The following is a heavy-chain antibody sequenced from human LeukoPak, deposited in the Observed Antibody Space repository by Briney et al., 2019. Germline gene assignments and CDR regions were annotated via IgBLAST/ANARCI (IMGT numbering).Heavy chain of an antibody. CDR2: ISAYNGNT. CDR1: GYTFTSYG. D-gene: IGHD6-19*01. Sequence: ASVKVSCKASGYTFTSYGISWVRQAPGQGLEWMGWISAYNGNTNYAQKLQGRVTMTTDTSTSTAYMELRSLRSDDTAVYYCARGGLEGSGWYRNYYYYMDVWGKGTTVTVSS. CDR3: ARGGLEGSGWYRNYYYYMDV. J-gene: IGHJ6*03. V-gene: IGHV1-18*01.